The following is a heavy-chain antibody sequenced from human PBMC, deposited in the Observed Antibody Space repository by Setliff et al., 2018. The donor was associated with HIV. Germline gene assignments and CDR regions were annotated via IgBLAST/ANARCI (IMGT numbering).Heavy chain of an antibody. CDR3: ARGPLYGYDRGYFDY. Sequence: SVKVSCKASGGTFSSYAISWVRQAPGQGLEWMGGIIPIARAPNYAQQFQDRVTITADESTTTVYMEVRSLKSEDTALYYCARGPLYGYDRGYFDYWGQGTLVTVSS. CDR2: IIPIARAP. V-gene: IGHV1-69*13. J-gene: IGHJ4*02. CDR1: GGTFSSYA. D-gene: IGHD5-12*01.